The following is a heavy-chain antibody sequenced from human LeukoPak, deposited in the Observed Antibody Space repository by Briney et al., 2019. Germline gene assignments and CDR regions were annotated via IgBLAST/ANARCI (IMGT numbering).Heavy chain of an antibody. CDR1: GFXVTTY. V-gene: IGHV3-66*04. J-gene: IGHJ4*02. CDR2: IYSGGST. D-gene: IGHD4-17*01. CDR3: VRPPTGDYGY. Sequence: PGGSLRLSCAASGFXVTTYMSWVRQAPGKGLEWVSLIYSGGSTNYADSVKGRFTISRDNSKNTLDLQMNSLRGEDTAVYYCVRPPTGDYGYWGQGTLVTVSS.